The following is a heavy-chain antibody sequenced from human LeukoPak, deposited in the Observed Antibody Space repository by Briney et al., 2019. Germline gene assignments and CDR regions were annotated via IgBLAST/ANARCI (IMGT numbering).Heavy chain of an antibody. CDR1: GFTFSSYG. V-gene: IGHV3-30*18. CDR2: ISYDGSNK. CDR3: AKDLYQLWSEPYGMDV. Sequence: GGSLRLSCAASGFTFSSYGMHWVRQAPGKGLEWVAVISYDGSNKYYADSVKGRFTISRDNSKNTLYLQMNSLRAEDTAVYYCAKDLYQLWSEPYGMDVWGQGTTVTVSS. D-gene: IGHD3-10*01. J-gene: IGHJ6*02.